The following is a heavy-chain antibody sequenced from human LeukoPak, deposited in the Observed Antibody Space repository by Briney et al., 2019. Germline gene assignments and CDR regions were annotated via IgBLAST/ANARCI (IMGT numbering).Heavy chain of an antibody. J-gene: IGHJ4*02. CDR1: GGTFSSYP. D-gene: IGHD1-7*01. V-gene: IGHV1-2*02. CDR2: INPNSGGT. CDR3: ARGTVSFDY. Sequence: GASVKVSCKVSGGTFSSYPISWVRQAPGQGLEWMGWINPNSGGTNYAQKFQGRVTMTRDTSISTAYMELSRLRSDDTAVYYCARGTVSFDYWGQGTLVTVSS.